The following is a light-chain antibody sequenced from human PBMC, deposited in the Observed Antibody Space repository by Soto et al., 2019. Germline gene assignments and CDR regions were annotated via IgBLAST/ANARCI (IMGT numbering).Light chain of an antibody. CDR3: QQHSNWPLT. V-gene: IGKV3-11*01. Sequence: EIVLTQSPATLSLSPGEGVTLSCRASQSVSSYLLWYQQKPAQPPRLLIYAASNRATGIPARFSGSGSGTDFTLTISSLEPEDFAVYYCQQHSNWPLTFGGGTKVEIK. CDR2: AAS. J-gene: IGKJ4*01. CDR1: QSVSSY.